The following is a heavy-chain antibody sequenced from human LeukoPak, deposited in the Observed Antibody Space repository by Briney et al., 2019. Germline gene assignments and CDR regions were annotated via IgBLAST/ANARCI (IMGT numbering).Heavy chain of an antibody. J-gene: IGHJ4*02. Sequence: KPSETLSLTCTVSGDSINSIIYYWGWIRQPPGKGLEWIGYIYYSGSTYYTTSLKSRVSISIDTSRNQFSLKLTSVTAADTAMYYCTRYHSTWGFNYWGQGTLVTVSS. D-gene: IGHD2-2*01. CDR2: IYYSGST. V-gene: IGHV4-39*01. CDR1: GDSINSIIYY. CDR3: TRYHSTWGFNY.